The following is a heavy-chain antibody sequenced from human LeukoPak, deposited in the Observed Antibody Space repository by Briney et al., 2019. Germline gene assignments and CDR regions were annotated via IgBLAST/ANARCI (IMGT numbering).Heavy chain of an antibody. V-gene: IGHV3-33*01. CDR3: ARDRVYYDFWSGFDY. D-gene: IGHD3-3*01. CDR2: IWYDGSNK. CDR1: GFTFSSYG. Sequence: PGRSLRLSCAASGFTFSSYGMHWVRQAPGKGLEWVAVIWYDGSNKYYADSVKGRFTISRDNSKNTLYLQMNSLRAEDTAVYYCARDRVYYDFWSGFDYWGHGTLVTVSS. J-gene: IGHJ4*01.